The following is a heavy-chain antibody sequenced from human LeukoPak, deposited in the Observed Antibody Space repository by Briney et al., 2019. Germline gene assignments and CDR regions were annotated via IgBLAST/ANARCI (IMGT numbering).Heavy chain of an antibody. CDR2: IYPRDGST. V-gene: IGHV1-46*01. CDR3: ARDQEGFDY. CDR1: GYTFTSNY. Sequence: ASVKVSCKASGYTFTSNYIHWVRQAPGQGLEWMGMIYPRDGSTSYAQKFQGRVTVTRDTSTRTVHKELSGLRSEDTAVYYCARDQEGFDYWGQGTLVTISS. J-gene: IGHJ4*02.